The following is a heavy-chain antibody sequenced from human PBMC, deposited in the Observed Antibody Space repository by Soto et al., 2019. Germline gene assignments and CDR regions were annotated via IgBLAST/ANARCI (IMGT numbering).Heavy chain of an antibody. V-gene: IGHV4-61*01. CDR2: IYYSGST. D-gene: IGHD3-22*01. CDR1: GGSVSSGSYY. Sequence: SETLSLTCTVSGGSVSSGSYYWSWIRQPPGKGLEWIGYIYYSGSTNYNPSLKSRVTISVDTSKNQFSLKLSSVTAADTAVYYCAREVESGYYSDYFDYWGQGTLVTVSS. CDR3: AREVESGYYSDYFDY. J-gene: IGHJ4*02.